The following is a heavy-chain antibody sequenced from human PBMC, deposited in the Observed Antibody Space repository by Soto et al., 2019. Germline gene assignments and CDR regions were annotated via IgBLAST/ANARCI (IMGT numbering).Heavy chain of an antibody. CDR1: GFTFRDFG. CDR3: AKARITIFGVVTSPHYYYYYGMDV. D-gene: IGHD3-3*01. CDR2: ISYDGSNK. J-gene: IGHJ6*02. Sequence: PGGSQRLSCAASGFTFRDFGIHWVRQATGKGLEWVAVISYDGSNKYYADSVKGRFTISRDNSKNTLYLQMNSLRAEDTAVYYCAKARITIFGVVTSPHYYYYYGMDVWGQGTTVTVSS. V-gene: IGHV3-30*18.